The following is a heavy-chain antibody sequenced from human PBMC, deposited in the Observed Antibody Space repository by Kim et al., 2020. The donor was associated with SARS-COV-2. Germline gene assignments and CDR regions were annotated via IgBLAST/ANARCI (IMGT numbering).Heavy chain of an antibody. V-gene: IGHV1-2*06. J-gene: IGHJ4*02. D-gene: IGHD1-26*01. CDR2: INPNSGDT. CDR1: GYTFSGYY. CDR3: ARGSMEWELPFDY. Sequence: ASVKVSCKASGYTFSGYYMHWVRQAPGQRLEWMGRINPNSGDTNYAQKFPGSVTMTRDTSISTTYMELSRLSSDDTAVYYCARGSMEWELPFDYWGQGTL.